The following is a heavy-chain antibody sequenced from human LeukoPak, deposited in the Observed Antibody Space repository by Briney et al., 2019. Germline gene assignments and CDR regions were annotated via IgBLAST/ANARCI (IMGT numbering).Heavy chain of an antibody. CDR1: SGSFRGYY. CDR3: ARGRIAAV. V-gene: IGHV4-34*01. Sequence: SETLSLTCAVYSGSFRGYYWSWIRQPPGKGLEWIGKINHSGSADYNPSLKSRVTISLDMSKTQFSLQLSSVTAADTAVYYCARGRIAAVWGQGTLVTVSS. CDR2: INHSGSA. D-gene: IGHD6-13*01. J-gene: IGHJ4*02.